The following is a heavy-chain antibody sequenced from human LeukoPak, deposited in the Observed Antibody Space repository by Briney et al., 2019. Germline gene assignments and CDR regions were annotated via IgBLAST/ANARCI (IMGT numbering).Heavy chain of an antibody. D-gene: IGHD4-17*01. CDR3: ARDRGYGDSVYWYFDL. CDR1: GFSFTTYS. V-gene: IGHV3-48*02. J-gene: IGHJ2*01. CDR2: ISTRSTTI. Sequence: GGSLRLSCAASGFSFTTYSMNWVRRAPGKGLEWVSYISTRSTTIYYADSVKGRFTISRDNAKNSLYLQMSSLRDEDTAVYYCARDRGYGDSVYWYFDLWGRGTLVTVSS.